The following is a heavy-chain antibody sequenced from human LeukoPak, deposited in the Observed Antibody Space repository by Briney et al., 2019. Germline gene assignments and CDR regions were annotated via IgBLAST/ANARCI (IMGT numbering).Heavy chain of an antibody. D-gene: IGHD5-12*01. CDR1: GFTFSSYG. J-gene: IGHJ4*02. CDR3: AKGSGYDTDFDY. V-gene: IGHV3-23*01. CDR2: ISGSGDNT. Sequence: PGRSLRLSCAASGFTFSSYGMHWVRQAPGKGLEWVSGISGSGDNTYYADSVKGRFTISRDNSKNTLYLQMNSLRAEDTAVYYCAKGSGYDTDFDYWGQGTLVSVSS.